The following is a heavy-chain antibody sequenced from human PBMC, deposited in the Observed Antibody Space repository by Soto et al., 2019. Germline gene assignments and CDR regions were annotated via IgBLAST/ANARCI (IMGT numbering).Heavy chain of an antibody. D-gene: IGHD3-16*02. J-gene: IGHJ3*01. Sequence: QITLTESGPTLVKPTQTLTLTCTFSGFSLSSSTVGVAWIRQPPGKALEWLAVIYWDGDKRYSPSLRSRLTITKDTSKNQVVLTLTNVDPVDTATYFCAHLMITYGGVVADDAFAFWGQGTLVTISS. CDR1: GFSLSSSTVG. CDR3: AHLMITYGGVVADDAFAF. CDR2: IYWDGDK. V-gene: IGHV2-5*02.